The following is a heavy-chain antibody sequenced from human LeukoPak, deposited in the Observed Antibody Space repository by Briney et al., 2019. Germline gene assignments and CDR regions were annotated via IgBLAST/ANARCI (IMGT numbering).Heavy chain of an antibody. CDR2: IYYSGST. CDR1: GGSISSYY. V-gene: IGHV4-59*08. D-gene: IGHD6-13*01. J-gene: IGHJ4*02. Sequence: SETLSLTCAVYGGSISSYYWSWIRQPPGKGLEWIGYIYYSGSTNYNPSLKSRVTISVDTSKNQFSLKLSSVTAADTAVYYCASHSSSWYFDYWGQGTLVTVSS. CDR3: ASHSSSWYFDY.